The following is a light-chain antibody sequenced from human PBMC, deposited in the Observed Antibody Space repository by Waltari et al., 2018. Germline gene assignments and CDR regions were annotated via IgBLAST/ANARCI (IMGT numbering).Light chain of an antibody. CDR1: NSNIGAST. J-gene: IGLJ2*01. CDR2: SNS. CDR3: ATWDDSLKGVI. V-gene: IGLV1-44*01. Sequence: QSVLTQPPSASATPGQSVTISCSGGNSNIGASTVSWYQHVPGTAPKLLIYSNSLRPSGVPGRFSGSKSGISASLAISDLQSEDEADYYCATWDDSLKGVIFGGGSKLTVL.